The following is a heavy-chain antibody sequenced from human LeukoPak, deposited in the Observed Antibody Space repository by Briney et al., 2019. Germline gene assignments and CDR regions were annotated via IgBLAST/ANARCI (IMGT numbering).Heavy chain of an antibody. CDR3: AKADTYGTSLDV. CDR2: ISGSGGST. D-gene: IGHD5-18*01. Sequence: HPGGSLRLSCAASGFTFSSYAMSWVRQAPGKGLEWVSAISGSGGSTYYADSVKGRFTISRDNSKNTLYLQMNSLRAEDTAVYYCAKADTYGTSLDVWGQGTTVTVSS. V-gene: IGHV3-23*01. J-gene: IGHJ6*02. CDR1: GFTFSSYA.